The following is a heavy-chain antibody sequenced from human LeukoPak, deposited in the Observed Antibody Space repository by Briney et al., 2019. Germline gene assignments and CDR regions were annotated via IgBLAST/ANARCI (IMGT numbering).Heavy chain of an antibody. CDR3: ARDSIAASGCYYDY. J-gene: IGHJ4*02. CDR2: VKSNDGTT. D-gene: IGHD6-13*01. Sequence: GASVKVSCKTSGYTFTDFHTHWVRQAPGEGPEWMGWVKSNDGTTHYAQKFQSRVTMTRDMSVSTAYMELRSLRSDDTAVYYCARDSIAASGCYYDYWGQGTLVTVSS. V-gene: IGHV1-2*02. CDR1: GYTFTDFH.